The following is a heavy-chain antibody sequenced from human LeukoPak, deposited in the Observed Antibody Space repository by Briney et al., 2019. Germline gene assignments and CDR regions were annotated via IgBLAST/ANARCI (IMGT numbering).Heavy chain of an antibody. V-gene: IGHV4-39*01. CDR3: ARLGSGWDYGYTWFDP. D-gene: IGHD6-19*01. CDR2: IYYSGST. CDR1: GGSISSSSYY. J-gene: IGHJ5*02. Sequence: SETLSLTCTVSGGSISSSSYYRGWIRQPPGKGLEWIGSIYYSGSTYYNPSLKSRVTISVDTSKNQFSLKLRSVTATDTAVYYCARLGSGWDYGYTWFDPWGQGTLVTVSS.